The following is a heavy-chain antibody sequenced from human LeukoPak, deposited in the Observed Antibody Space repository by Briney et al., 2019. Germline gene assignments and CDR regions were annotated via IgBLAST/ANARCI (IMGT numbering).Heavy chain of an antibody. CDR3: ARVVVGATSGNPYYFDY. J-gene: IGHJ4*02. CDR2: ISTSGST. Sequence: SETLSLTCTVSGGSISSYYWSWIRQPAGKGLEWIGRISTSGSTNYNPSLKSRVTMSLDTSKNQFSLKLNSVTAADTAVYYCARVVVGATSGNPYYFDYWGQGTLVTVSS. D-gene: IGHD1-26*01. CDR1: GGSISSYY. V-gene: IGHV4-4*07.